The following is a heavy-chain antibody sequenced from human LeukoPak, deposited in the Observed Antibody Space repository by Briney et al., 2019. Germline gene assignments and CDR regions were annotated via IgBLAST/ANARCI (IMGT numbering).Heavy chain of an antibody. CDR2: IFSRGSS. Sequence: SETLSLTCSVSGGSISNYYWSWIRQPPGKGLEWIGYIFSRGSSNYSPSLKSRVTISVDTSKNQFSLKLSSVTAADTAVYYCARASDSSGYYDLDYWGQRTVHTVSS. J-gene: IGHJ4*02. D-gene: IGHD3-22*01. CDR1: GGSISNYY. CDR3: ARASDSSGYYDLDY. V-gene: IGHV4-59*01.